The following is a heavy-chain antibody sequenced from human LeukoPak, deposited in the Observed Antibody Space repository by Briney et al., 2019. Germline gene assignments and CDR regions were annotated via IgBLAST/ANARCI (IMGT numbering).Heavy chain of an antibody. CDR1: GFTFSSYW. J-gene: IGHJ6*02. Sequence: GGSLRLSCAASGFTFSSYWMSWVRQAPGKGLEWVANIKQDGSEKYYVDSVKGRFTISRDDSKNTVYLQLNSVTPEDTAVYYCGRDPGHPNGVGVWGHGTTVTISS. D-gene: IGHD3-10*01. CDR3: GRDPGHPNGVGV. CDR2: IKQDGSEK. V-gene: IGHV3-7*01.